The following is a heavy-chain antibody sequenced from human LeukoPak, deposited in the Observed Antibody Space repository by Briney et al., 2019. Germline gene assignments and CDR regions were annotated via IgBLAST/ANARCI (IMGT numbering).Heavy chain of an antibody. J-gene: IGHJ4*02. CDR2: INQDGSGR. D-gene: IGHD3-10*01. Sequence: PGGSLRLSCEVSEFTFSTYLMSWVRQAPGKGPEWVANINQDGSGRYYGDSVKGRFTISRDNAKNSLHLQMNSLRAEDTAVYYCARDQYGVTMVRGVSDYWGQGTLVTVSS. CDR1: EFTFSTYL. CDR3: ARDQYGVTMVRGVSDY. V-gene: IGHV3-7*01.